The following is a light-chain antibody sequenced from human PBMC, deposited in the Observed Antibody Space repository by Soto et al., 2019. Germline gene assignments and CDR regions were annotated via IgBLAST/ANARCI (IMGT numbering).Light chain of an antibody. J-gene: IGKJ3*01. CDR3: QQFNNWPVT. V-gene: IGKV1D-13*01. CDR2: DAS. Sequence: IQMTQSPSAMSASLRDRPTITCRASQAISSALAWYQQKPGKPPKLLIYDASSLQSGVPSRFSGTASGTDFTLTINSLQPEDFATYYCQQFNNWPVTFGPGTKVDN. CDR1: QAISSA.